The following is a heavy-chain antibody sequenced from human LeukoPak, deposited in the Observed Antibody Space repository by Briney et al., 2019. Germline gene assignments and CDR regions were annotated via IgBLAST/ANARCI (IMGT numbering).Heavy chain of an antibody. CDR2: IRYDGSNK. D-gene: IGHD6-6*01. Sequence: PGGSLRLSCAASGFTFSSYGMHWVRQAPGKGLEWVAFIRYDGSNKYYADSVKGRFTISRDNSKNTLYLQMNSLRAEDTAVYYCANGGSIAALVQAFDIWGQGTMVTVSS. CDR3: ANGGSIAALVQAFDI. V-gene: IGHV3-30*02. J-gene: IGHJ3*02. CDR1: GFTFSSYG.